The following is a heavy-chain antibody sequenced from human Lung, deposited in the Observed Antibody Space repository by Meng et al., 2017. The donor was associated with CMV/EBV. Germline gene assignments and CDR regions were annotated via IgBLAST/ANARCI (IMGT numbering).Heavy chain of an antibody. CDR1: GFTFSTYG. Sequence: GGSLRLXCVASGFTFSTYGMSWVRQAPGKGLEWVSVIRGSDGSTHYADSAKGRFTISRDNSKNTLFLQMNSLRADDTAVYYCAKDRCGSASCSLGMDVWGQGNXVNGCS. D-gene: IGHD2-2*01. CDR2: IRGSDGST. J-gene: IGHJ6*01. V-gene: IGHV3-23*01. CDR3: AKDRCGSASCSLGMDV.